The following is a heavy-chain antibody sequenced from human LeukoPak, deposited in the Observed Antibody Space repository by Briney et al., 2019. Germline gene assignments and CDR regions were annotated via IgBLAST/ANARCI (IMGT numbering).Heavy chain of an antibody. J-gene: IGHJ3*02. V-gene: IGHV3-30*04. CDR2: ISKDGNSQ. CDR3: AGESFDI. Sequence: GGSLRLSCAASGFTFSSYALDWVRQAPGKGLEWVAVISKDGNSQNYADSVKGRFTTSRDNSKNTLYLQMNSLRPEDTAVYYCAGESFDIWGQGTTVTDSS. CDR1: GFTFSSYA.